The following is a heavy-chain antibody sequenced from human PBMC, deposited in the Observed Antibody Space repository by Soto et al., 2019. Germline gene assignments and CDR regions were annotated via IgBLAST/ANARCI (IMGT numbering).Heavy chain of an antibody. Sequence: QVQLVESGGGVVQPGRSLRLSCAASGFTFSSYGMHWVRQAPGKGLEWVAVISYDGSNKYYADSVKGRFTISRDNSKNTLYLQMNSLRAEDTAVYYCAKEYSGSYYGYNWFDPWGQGTLVTVSS. CDR3: AKEYSGSYYGYNWFDP. CDR1: GFTFSSYG. V-gene: IGHV3-30*18. D-gene: IGHD1-26*01. J-gene: IGHJ5*02. CDR2: ISYDGSNK.